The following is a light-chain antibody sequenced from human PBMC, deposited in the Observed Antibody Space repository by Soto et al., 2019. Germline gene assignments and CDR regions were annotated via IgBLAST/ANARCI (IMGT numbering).Light chain of an antibody. CDR3: QNYNSAPIN. J-gene: IGKJ5*01. CDR1: QSISNY. V-gene: IGKV1-27*01. CDR2: VAS. Sequence: DIQMTHSPSSLSASVLYIVTITFRSSQSISNYLAWYQQKPGQDPKLLIYVASTLQSGVPSRFSGRGSGTDFSLSISSLQPEDVTTYYCQNYNSAPINFGQGTRLEIK.